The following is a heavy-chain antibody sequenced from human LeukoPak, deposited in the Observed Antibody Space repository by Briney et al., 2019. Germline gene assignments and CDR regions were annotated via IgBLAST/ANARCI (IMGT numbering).Heavy chain of an antibody. CDR1: GFTLSSHW. Sequence: GGSLRLSCAASGFTLSSHWMNWVRQAPGKGLEWVSSISSSSSYIYYADSVKGRFTISRDNAKNSLYLQMNSLRAEDTAVYYCAREVIWSGSYQYYFDYWGQGTLVTVSS. V-gene: IGHV3-21*01. CDR3: AREVIWSGSYQYYFDY. D-gene: IGHD1-26*01. CDR2: ISSSSSYI. J-gene: IGHJ4*02.